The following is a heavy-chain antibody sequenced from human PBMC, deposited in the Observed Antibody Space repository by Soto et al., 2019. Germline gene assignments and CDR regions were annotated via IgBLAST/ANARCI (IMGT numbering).Heavy chain of an antibody. CDR1: GFTFSSYA. V-gene: IGHV3-30-3*01. CDR3: ARHNGPLYVGYYYDMDV. Sequence: GGSLRLSCAASGFTFSSYAMHWVRQAPGKGLEWVALISYGGSDKDYADSVKGRFTISRDNSKSTLYLQMNSLRAEDTAVYYCARHNGPLYVGYYYDMDVWGQGTTVTVSS. J-gene: IGHJ6*02. D-gene: IGHD3-16*01. CDR2: ISYGGSDK.